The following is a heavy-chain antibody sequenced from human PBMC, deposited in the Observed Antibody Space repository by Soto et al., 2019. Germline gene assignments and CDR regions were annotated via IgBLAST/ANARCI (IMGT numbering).Heavy chain of an antibody. D-gene: IGHD2-2*01. CDR1: GGTFSSYT. CDR3: VVHGDIVVVPAAHAFDI. Sequence: SVKVSCKASGGTFSSYTISWVRQAPGQGLEWMGRIIPILGIANYAQKFQGRVTITADKSTSTAYMELSSLRSEDTAVYYCVVHGDIVVVPAAHAFDIWGQGTMVTVSS. CDR2: IIPILGIA. J-gene: IGHJ3*02. V-gene: IGHV1-69*02.